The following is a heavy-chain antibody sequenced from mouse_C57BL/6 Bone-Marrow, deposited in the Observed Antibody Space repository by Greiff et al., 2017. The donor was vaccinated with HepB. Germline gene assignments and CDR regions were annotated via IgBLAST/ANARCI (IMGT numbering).Heavy chain of an antibody. CDR3: ASRYYYGSSLYYFDY. Sequence: EVKLQQSGPVLVKPGASVKMSCKASGYTFTDYYMNWVKQSHGKSLEWIGVINPYNGGTSYNQKFKGKATLTVDKSSSTAYMELNSLTSEDSAVYYCASRYYYGSSLYYFDYWGQGTTLTVSS. V-gene: IGHV1-19*01. CDR2: INPYNGGT. CDR1: GYTFTDYY. D-gene: IGHD1-1*01. J-gene: IGHJ2*01.